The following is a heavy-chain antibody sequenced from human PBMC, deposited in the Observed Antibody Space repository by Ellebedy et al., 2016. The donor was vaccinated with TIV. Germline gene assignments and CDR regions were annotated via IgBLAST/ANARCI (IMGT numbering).Heavy chain of an antibody. CDR3: ARQGGLLRGGDITYYFES. CDR1: GGSVSRSRNY. V-gene: IGHV4-39*01. Sequence: SETLSLXXSVSGGSVSRSRNYWGWIRQPPGKGPEWIGSVDYSGSTYYNPSLKSRVTMSVDTSKNQFSVRLNSVTAADTAVYYCARQGGLLRGGDITYYFESWGQGTLVTVSS. J-gene: IGHJ4*02. D-gene: IGHD3-10*01. CDR2: VDYSGST.